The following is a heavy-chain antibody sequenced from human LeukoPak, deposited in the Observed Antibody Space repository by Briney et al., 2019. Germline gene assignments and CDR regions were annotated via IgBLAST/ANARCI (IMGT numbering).Heavy chain of an antibody. J-gene: IGHJ6*02. Sequence: GRSLRLSCAASGFTFSSYGMHWVRQAPGKGLEWVAVIWYDGSSKYYADSVKGRFTISRDNSKNTLYLQMNSLRAEDTAVYYCARHPYGSGTSDYYYGMDVWGQGTTVTVSS. CDR3: ARHPYGSGTSDYYYGMDV. V-gene: IGHV3-33*01. CDR1: GFTFSSYG. CDR2: IWYDGSSK. D-gene: IGHD3-10*01.